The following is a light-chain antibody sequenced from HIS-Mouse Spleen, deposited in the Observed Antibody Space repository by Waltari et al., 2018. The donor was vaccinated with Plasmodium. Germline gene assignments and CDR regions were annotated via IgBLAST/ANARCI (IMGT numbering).Light chain of an antibody. V-gene: IGKV3-20*01. CDR3: QQYGSSLLLT. Sequence: EIVLTQSPGTLSLSPGERAPLSCRASQSVSSSYLAWYQQKPGQAPRLLIYGASSRATGIPDRFSGSGSGTDFTLTISRLEPEDFAVYYCQQYGSSLLLTFGGGTKVEIK. CDR1: QSVSSSY. CDR2: GAS. J-gene: IGKJ4*01.